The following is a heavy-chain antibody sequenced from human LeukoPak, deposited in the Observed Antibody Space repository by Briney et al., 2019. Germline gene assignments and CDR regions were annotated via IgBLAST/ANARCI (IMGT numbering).Heavy chain of an antibody. V-gene: IGHV4-34*01. Sequence: SETLSLTCAVYGGSFSGYYWSWIRQPPGKGLEWMGEINHSGSTNYNPSLKSRVTISVDTSKNQFSLKLSSVTAADTAVYYCATRYNWNRTLFDYWGQGTLVTVSS. CDR3: ATRYNWNRTLFDY. CDR2: INHSGST. CDR1: GGSFSGYY. D-gene: IGHD1-20*01. J-gene: IGHJ4*02.